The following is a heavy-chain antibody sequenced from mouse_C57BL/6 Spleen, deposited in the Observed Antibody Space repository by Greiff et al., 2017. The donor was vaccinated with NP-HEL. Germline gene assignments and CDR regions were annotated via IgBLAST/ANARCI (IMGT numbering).Heavy chain of an antibody. V-gene: IGHV1-82*01. CDR1: GYAFSSSW. J-gene: IGHJ4*01. D-gene: IGHD2-3*01. CDR2: IYPGDGDT. Sequence: QVQLQQSGPELVKPGASVKISCKASGYAFSSSWMNWVKQRPGKGLEWIGRIYPGDGDTNYNGKFKGKATLTADKSSSTAYMQLSSLTSEDSAVYFCARDDGYCYAMDYWGQGTSVTVSS. CDR3: ARDDGYCYAMDY.